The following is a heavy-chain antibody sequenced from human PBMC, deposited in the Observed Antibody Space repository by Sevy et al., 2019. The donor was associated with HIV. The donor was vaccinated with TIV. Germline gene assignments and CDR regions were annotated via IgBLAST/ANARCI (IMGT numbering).Heavy chain of an antibody. V-gene: IGHV3-23*01. D-gene: IGHD3-22*01. CDR3: VKDVAYDNTYLDY. CDR2: VSGSGGST. J-gene: IGHJ4*02. CDR1: GLTFSDYA. Sequence: GGSLRLSCTASGLTFSDYAMSWVRQAPGKGLEWVSGVSGSGGSTYYADSVKDRFSISRDNSRNTLYLQINSLRAEDTAVYYCVKDVAYDNTYLDYWGQGTLVTVSS.